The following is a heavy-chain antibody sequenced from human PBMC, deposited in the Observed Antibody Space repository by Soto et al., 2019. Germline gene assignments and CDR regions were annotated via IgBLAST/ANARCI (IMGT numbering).Heavy chain of an antibody. D-gene: IGHD2-15*01. J-gene: IGHJ6*02. CDR1: GFTFSSYW. V-gene: IGHV3-74*01. CDR2: INSDGSST. Sequence: GGSLRLSCAASGFTFSSYWMHWVRQAPGKGLVWVSRINSDGSSTSYADSVKGRFTISRDNAKNTLYLQMNSLRAEDTAVYYCARDLKVVAAHDLYYYYGMDVWGQGTTVTVSS. CDR3: ARDLKVVAAHDLYYYYGMDV.